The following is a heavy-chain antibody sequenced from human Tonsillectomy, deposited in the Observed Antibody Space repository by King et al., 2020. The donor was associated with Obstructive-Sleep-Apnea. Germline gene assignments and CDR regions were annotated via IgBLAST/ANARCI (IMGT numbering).Heavy chain of an antibody. D-gene: IGHD2-2*01. Sequence: DVQLGESGGVLVKPGGSLRISCAASGLTFCNAWMRWVLTAPGKGLEWGVRIKIKNDGWTADYAVAGKGRFIILRDNSKNTLYLQMNSLKTEDTAVYYCTTDGCSSTSCYDNWFDPWGQGTLVTVSS. CDR2: IKIKNDGWTA. V-gene: IGHV3-15*01. CDR1: GLTFCNAW. CDR3: TTDGCSSTSCYDNWFDP. J-gene: IGHJ5*02.